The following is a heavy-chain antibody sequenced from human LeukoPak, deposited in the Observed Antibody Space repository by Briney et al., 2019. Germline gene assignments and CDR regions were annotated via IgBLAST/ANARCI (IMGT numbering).Heavy chain of an antibody. V-gene: IGHV3-30*09. CDR1: AFSFKTYA. CDR2: ISDEGSDK. Sequence: PGGSLTLSCAASAFSFKTYAMHWVRQAPGKGLEWLAVISDEGSDKYYAHSVKGRFAISRDNSKSTLYLHMDSLRTDDTAVYYCARGSAYSGSYYYYYYMDVWGKGTTVTVSS. J-gene: IGHJ6*03. D-gene: IGHD1-26*01. CDR3: ARGSAYSGSYYYYYYMDV.